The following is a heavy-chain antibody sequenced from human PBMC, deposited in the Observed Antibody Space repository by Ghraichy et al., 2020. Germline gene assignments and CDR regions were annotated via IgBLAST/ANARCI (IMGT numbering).Heavy chain of an antibody. CDR2: IHSTSIYK. D-gene: IGHD3-10*01. Sequence: LSLTCAASGFTLSSYTMNWVRQAPGKGLEWVSSIHSTSIYKYYADSVKGRFTISRDNAKNSLYLEMNSLRAEDTAVYYCARDGTLSGSGSYSTYYGLDVWGQGATFTVSS. CDR1: GFTLSSYT. CDR3: ARDGTLSGSGSYSTYYGLDV. J-gene: IGHJ6*02. V-gene: IGHV3-21*01.